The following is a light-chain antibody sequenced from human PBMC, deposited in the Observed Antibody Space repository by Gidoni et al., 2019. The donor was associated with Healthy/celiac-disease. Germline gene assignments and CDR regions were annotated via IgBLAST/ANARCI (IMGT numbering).Light chain of an antibody. J-gene: IGLJ1*01. CDR2: DVS. CDR3: SSYTSSSVYV. CDR1: SSDVGCYNY. V-gene: IGLV2-14*01. Sequence: QSALTQPASASGSPRQSIAISCTGTSSDVGCYNYVSWYRQHPGKAPILIIYDVSNRPSGFSNRCSGSKSGSTASLTISALQAADEADYYCSSYTSSSVYVFGTGTKVTVL.